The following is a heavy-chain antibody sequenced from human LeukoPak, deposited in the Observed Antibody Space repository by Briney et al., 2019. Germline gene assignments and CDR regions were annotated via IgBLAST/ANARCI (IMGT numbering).Heavy chain of an antibody. J-gene: IGHJ4*02. D-gene: IGHD3-3*01. CDR2: IYTSGST. Sequence: PSETLSLTCTVSGGSIGSYYWSWIRQPPGKGLEWIGYIYTSGSTNYNPSLKSRVTISVDTSKNQFSLKLSSVTAADTAVYYCARTPYFGVVIYFDYWGQGTLVTVSS. CDR1: GGSIGSYY. CDR3: ARTPYFGVVIYFDY. V-gene: IGHV4-4*09.